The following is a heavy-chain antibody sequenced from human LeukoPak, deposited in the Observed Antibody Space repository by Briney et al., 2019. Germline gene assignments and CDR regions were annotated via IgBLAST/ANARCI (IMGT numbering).Heavy chain of an antibody. CDR1: GFTFSSYA. D-gene: IGHD2-8*01. V-gene: IGHV3-30*04. CDR3: ARALRYCTNGLCYGGSLPPNFDY. CDR2: ISYDGSNK. Sequence: GGSLRLSCAASGFTFSSYAMHWVRQAPGKGLEWVAVISYDGSNKYYADSVKGRFTISRDNSKNTLYLQMNSLRAEDTAVYYCARALRYCTNGLCYGGSLPPNFDYWGQGTLVTVSS. J-gene: IGHJ4*02.